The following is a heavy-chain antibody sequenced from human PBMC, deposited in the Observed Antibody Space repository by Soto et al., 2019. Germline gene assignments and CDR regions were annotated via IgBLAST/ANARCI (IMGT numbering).Heavy chain of an antibody. Sequence: QVQLEESGGGVVQPGRSLRLACEASGFTFNTYSMHWVRQPPGKGLEWLAAIWYDGTQKYYADSVKGRFIISRDNSKKTLYLEMNSMRAAHTAVYYCARAGGTTVTGLWHFDSWGQGTLVTVSS. CDR1: GFTFNTYS. V-gene: IGHV3-33*01. CDR2: IWYDGTQK. D-gene: IGHD4-17*01. J-gene: IGHJ4*02. CDR3: ARAGGTTVTGLWHFDS.